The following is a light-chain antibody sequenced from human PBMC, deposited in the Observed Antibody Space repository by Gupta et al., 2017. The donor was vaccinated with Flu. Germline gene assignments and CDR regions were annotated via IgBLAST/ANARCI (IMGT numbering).Light chain of an antibody. CDR1: SSNNGSNT. Sequence: RVTISCSGSSSNNGSNTVNWYQQVPGTAPKLLIYNNNQRPSGVPDRFSGSKSGTSASLAISGLQSGDEGDYYCATWDDNLNGWVFGGGAKLTVL. CDR2: NNN. J-gene: IGLJ3*02. CDR3: ATWDDNLNGWV. V-gene: IGLV1-44*01.